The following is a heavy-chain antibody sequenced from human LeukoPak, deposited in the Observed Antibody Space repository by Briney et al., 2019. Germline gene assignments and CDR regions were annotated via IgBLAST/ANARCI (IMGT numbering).Heavy chain of an antibody. CDR2: ISWNSGSI. D-gene: IGHD2-2*01. Sequence: GRSLRLSCAASGFTFDDYAMHWVRQAPGKGPEWVSGISWNSGSIGYADSVKGRFTISRDNAKNSLYLQMNSLRAEDTALYYCARGIVVVPAAPNWFDPWGQGTLVTVSS. J-gene: IGHJ5*02. CDR1: GFTFDDYA. V-gene: IGHV3-9*01. CDR3: ARGIVVVPAAPNWFDP.